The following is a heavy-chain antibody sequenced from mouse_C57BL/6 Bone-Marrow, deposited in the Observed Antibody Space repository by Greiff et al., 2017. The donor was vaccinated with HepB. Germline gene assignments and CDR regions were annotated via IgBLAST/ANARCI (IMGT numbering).Heavy chain of an antibody. V-gene: IGHV1-55*01. CDR3: AKEVIYYYGSTPFAY. CDR1: GYTFTSYW. CDR2: IYPGSGST. D-gene: IGHD1-1*01. J-gene: IGHJ3*01. Sequence: VQLQQPGAELVKPGASVKMSCKASGYTFTSYWITWVKQRPGQGLEWIGDIYPGSGSTNYNEKFKSKATLTVDTSSSTAYMQLSSLTSEDSAVYYCAKEVIYYYGSTPFAYWGQGTLVTVSA.